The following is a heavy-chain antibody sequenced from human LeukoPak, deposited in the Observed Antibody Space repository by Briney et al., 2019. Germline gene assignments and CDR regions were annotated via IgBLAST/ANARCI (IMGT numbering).Heavy chain of an antibody. V-gene: IGHV3-11*03. CDR2: ISSSSSYT. D-gene: IGHD6-13*01. Sequence: PGGSLRLSCVVSGIPFSDYYMNWIRQAPGKGLEWISYISSSSSYTDYADSVKGRLIISRDNAKSALYLHLSRLRLEDTAVYYCAAGTAADFWGQGTLVTVSS. CDR3: AAGTAADF. J-gene: IGHJ4*02. CDR1: GIPFSDYY.